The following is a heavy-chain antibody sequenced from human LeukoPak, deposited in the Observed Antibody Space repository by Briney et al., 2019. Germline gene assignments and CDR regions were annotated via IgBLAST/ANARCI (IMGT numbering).Heavy chain of an antibody. J-gene: IGHJ5*02. CDR3: ARDPGYYDSSGYYPNWFDH. CDR1: GGTFSSYA. D-gene: IGHD3-22*01. V-gene: IGHV1-69*13. Sequence: GASVKVSCKASGGTFSSYAISWVRQAPGQGLEWMGGIIPIFGTANYAQKFQGRVTITADESTSTAYMELSSLRSEDTAVYYCARDPGYYDSSGYYPNWFDHWGQGTLVTVSS. CDR2: IIPIFGTA.